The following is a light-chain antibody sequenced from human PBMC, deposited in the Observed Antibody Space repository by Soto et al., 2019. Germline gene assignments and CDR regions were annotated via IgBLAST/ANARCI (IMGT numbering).Light chain of an antibody. CDR1: QSVRSTY. CDR3: QQYGSSSLT. V-gene: IGKV3-20*01. J-gene: IGKJ3*01. CDR2: GAS. Sequence: EIVLAQSPGTLSLSPGEGATLSCRSSQSVRSTYLAWYQQKPGQAPRLLIYGASSRATGIPDRFSGSGSGTDFTLTISRLEPEDFAVYYCQQYGSSSLTFGPGTKVDIK.